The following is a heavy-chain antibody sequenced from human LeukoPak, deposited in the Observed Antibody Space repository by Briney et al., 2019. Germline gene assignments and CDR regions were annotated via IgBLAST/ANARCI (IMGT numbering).Heavy chain of an antibody. Sequence: GGSLRLSCVASGFSFSNYGMHWVRQAPGKGLEWVAFIRYDGSNKYYAASVRGRITISRDNSRNTLYLQMNSLRAEDTAVYYCAKDSYFYGSGSYYYYYYYMDVWGKGTTVTISS. CDR2: IRYDGSNK. J-gene: IGHJ6*03. CDR3: AKDSYFYGSGSYYYYYYYMDV. V-gene: IGHV3-30*02. D-gene: IGHD3-10*01. CDR1: GFSFSNYG.